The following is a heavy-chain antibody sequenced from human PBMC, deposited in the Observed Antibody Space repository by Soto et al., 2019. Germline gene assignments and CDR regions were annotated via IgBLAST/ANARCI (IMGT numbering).Heavy chain of an antibody. V-gene: IGHV4-59*01. CDR1: GGSISSNY. Sequence: KPSETLSLTCTVSGGSISSNYWAWIRQPPGKGPEWIGYVYNSGSTNYNPSLKSRVTISEDTSKSQFSLKVNSMTAADTAVYYCARYRREAVAGYTLDNWGQGILVTVSS. CDR3: ARYRREAVAGYTLDN. J-gene: IGHJ4*02. D-gene: IGHD6-13*01. CDR2: VYNSGST.